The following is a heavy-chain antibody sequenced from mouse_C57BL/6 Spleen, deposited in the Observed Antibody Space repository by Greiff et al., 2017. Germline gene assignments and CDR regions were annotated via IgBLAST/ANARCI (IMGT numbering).Heavy chain of an antibody. Sequence: VQLKQSGPGLVQPSQSLSITCTVSGFSLTSYGVHWVRQSPGKGLEWLGVIWSGGSTDYNAAFISRLSISKDNSKSQVFFKMNSLQADDTAIYYCARKGYDGNYLDYWGQGTTLTVSS. J-gene: IGHJ2*01. CDR2: IWSGGST. D-gene: IGHD2-3*01. CDR3: ARKGYDGNYLDY. V-gene: IGHV2-2*01. CDR1: GFSLTSYG.